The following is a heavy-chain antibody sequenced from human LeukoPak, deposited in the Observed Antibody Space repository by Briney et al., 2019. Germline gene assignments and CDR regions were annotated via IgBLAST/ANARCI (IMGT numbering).Heavy chain of an antibody. V-gene: IGHV1-24*01. Sequence: ASVTVSCKVSGYTLTELSMHWVRQAPGKGLEWMGGFDPEDGETIYAQKFQGRVTMTEDTSTDTAYMELRSLRSDDTAVYYCARDPTNSHYYYGMDVWGKGTTVTVSS. D-gene: IGHD2-8*01. CDR1: GYTLTELS. CDR3: ARDPTNSHYYYGMDV. CDR2: FDPEDGET. J-gene: IGHJ6*04.